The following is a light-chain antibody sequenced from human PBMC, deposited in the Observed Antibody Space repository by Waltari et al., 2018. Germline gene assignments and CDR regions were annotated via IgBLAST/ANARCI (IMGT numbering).Light chain of an antibody. J-gene: IGLJ2*01. CDR1: SSNIGAGYD. CDR2: SNR. CDR3: QSYDNNPYVG. Sequence: QSVLTQPPSVSGAPGQRVTISCTGNSSNIGAGYDVPWYQQLPGTAAKLLTYSNRKRPSGAPARLSGSKSGTSASVAITGLQAEDEADYYCQSYDNNPYVGFGGGTKLTVL. V-gene: IGLV1-40*01.